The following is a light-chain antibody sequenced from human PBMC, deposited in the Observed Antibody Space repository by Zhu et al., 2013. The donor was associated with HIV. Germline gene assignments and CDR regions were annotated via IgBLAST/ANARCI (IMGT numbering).Light chain of an antibody. CDR2: WAS. J-gene: IGKJ4*01. V-gene: IGKV4-1*01. CDR3: QQYYSTPRT. Sequence: DIVMTQSPDSLAVSLGERATFNCKSSQSLLYNSNNKNYLAWYQAKLGQPPKLLIYWASTRESGVPDRFSGSGSGTDFTLTISSLQAEDVAVYYCQQYYSTPRTFGGGTKVEIK. CDR1: QSLLYNSNNKNY.